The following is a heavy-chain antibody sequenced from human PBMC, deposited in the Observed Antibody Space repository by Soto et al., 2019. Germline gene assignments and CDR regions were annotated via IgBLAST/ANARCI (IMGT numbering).Heavy chain of an antibody. D-gene: IGHD3-22*01. CDR1: GGSFSTYY. CDR2: INHSGST. V-gene: IGHV4-34*01. CDR3: ARHPPDSSGYYSGPNWFDP. J-gene: IGHJ5*02. Sequence: SETLSLTCAVYGGSFSTYYWSWIRQPPGKGLEWSGEINHSGSTNYNPSPKSRVTISLDTSKNQFSLRLSSVTAADTAVYYCARHPPDSSGYYSGPNWFDPWGQGTLVTVSS.